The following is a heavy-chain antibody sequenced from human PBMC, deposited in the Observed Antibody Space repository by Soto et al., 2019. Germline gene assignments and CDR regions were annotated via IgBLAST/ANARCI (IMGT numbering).Heavy chain of an antibody. CDR3: AIHSTGYEDS. Sequence: GESLKISCKGSGYSFTSYCIGWVRQMPGKDLEWMGIIHPSDFDTRYSPSFQGQVTISADKSISTAYLQWSSLRASDTAMYFCAIHSTGYEDSWGQGTLVTVPQ. J-gene: IGHJ5*02. CDR2: IHPSDFDT. CDR1: GYSFTSYC. D-gene: IGHD5-12*01. V-gene: IGHV5-51*01.